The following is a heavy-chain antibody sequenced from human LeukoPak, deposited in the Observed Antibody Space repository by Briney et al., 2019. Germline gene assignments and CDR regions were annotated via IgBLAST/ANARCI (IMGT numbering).Heavy chain of an antibody. J-gene: IGHJ3*02. CDR2: IYSGGST. CDR3: ARRTLDIKKNDAFDI. Sequence: GGSLRLSCAASEFSVGSNYMTWVRQAPGKGLEWVSLIYSGGSTYYADSVKGRFTISRDNYKNTLYLQMNSLRAEDTAVYYCARRTLDIKKNDAFDIWGQGTMVTVFS. CDR1: EFSVGSNY. D-gene: IGHD1-1*01. V-gene: IGHV3-66*04.